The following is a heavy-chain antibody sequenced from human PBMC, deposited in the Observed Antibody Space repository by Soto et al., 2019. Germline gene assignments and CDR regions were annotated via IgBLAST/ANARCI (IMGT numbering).Heavy chain of an antibody. Sequence: SETLSLTCTVSGASISGFYWSWIRKSAGKGLEWIGRIYATGTTDYNPSLKSRVMMSVDTSKKQFSLKLRSVTAADTAVYYCAKDFSSSSWYRKHFDYWGQGTLVTVSS. CDR1: GASISGFY. CDR2: IYATGTT. D-gene: IGHD6-13*01. CDR3: AKDFSSSSWYRKHFDY. J-gene: IGHJ4*02. V-gene: IGHV4-4*07.